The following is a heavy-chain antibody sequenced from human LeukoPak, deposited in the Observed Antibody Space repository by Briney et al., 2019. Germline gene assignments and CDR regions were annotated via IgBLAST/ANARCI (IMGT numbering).Heavy chain of an antibody. CDR3: ARDGAAAGGPFY. Sequence: GGSLRLSCAASRFTFSSYSMNWVRQAPGKGLEWVSSISSSGSYIYYADSVKGRFTISRDNAKNSLYLQMNSLRAEDTAVYYCARDGAAAGGPFYWGQGTLVTVSS. CDR1: RFTFSSYS. V-gene: IGHV3-21*01. D-gene: IGHD6-13*01. J-gene: IGHJ4*02. CDR2: ISSSGSYI.